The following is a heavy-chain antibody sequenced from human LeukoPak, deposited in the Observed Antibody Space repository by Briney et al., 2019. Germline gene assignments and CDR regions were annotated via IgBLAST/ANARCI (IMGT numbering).Heavy chain of an antibody. J-gene: IGHJ6*02. V-gene: IGHV4-59*01. CDR1: GGSISSYY. CDR3: AREQYYDFWSGYRYYYYGMDV. Sequence: SETLSLTCTVSGGSISSYYWSWIRQPPGKGLEWIGYIYYSGTTNYNPSLKSRVTISLDTSKNQFSLKLSSVTAADTAVYYCAREQYYDFWSGYRYYYYGMDVWGQGTTVTVSS. CDR2: IYYSGTT. D-gene: IGHD3-3*01.